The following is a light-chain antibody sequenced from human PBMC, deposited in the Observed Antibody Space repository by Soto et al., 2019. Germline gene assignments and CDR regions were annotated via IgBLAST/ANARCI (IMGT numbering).Light chain of an antibody. Sequence: QSALTQPASVSGSPGQSITISCTGSSSDVGGHNHVSWYQQHPGKAPKLIIYEVGNRPSVVSNRFSGSKSGNTASLTISGFQAEDEAGYYCNSYTSSSTHVFGTGTKLTVL. CDR1: SSDVGGHNH. CDR2: EVG. V-gene: IGLV2-14*01. J-gene: IGLJ1*01. CDR3: NSYTSSSTHV.